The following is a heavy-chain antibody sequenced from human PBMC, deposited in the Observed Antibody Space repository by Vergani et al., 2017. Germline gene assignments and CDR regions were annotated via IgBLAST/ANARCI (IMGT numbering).Heavy chain of an antibody. D-gene: IGHD3-22*01. CDR2: FNHSGST. J-gene: IGHJ4*02. CDR3: ARGHPYYYGRSGYYSW. Sequence: QVQLQQWGAGLLKPSETLSLTCAVYGGPFSGYYWSWIRQPPGKGLEWIGEFNHSGSTNYNPSLKSRVTISVDTSKNQFSLKLSMMTDADTAVYYCARGHPYYYGRSGYYSWWGQGTLVTVSA. CDR1: GGPFSGYY. V-gene: IGHV4-34*01.